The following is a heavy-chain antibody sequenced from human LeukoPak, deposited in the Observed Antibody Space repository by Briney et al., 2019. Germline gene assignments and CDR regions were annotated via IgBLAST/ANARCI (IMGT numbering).Heavy chain of an antibody. D-gene: IGHD5-12*01. Sequence: GASVKVSCKASGGTFSSYAISWVRQAPGQGLEWMGGIIPIFGTANYAQKFQGRVTITADESTSTAYMELSSLRSEDTAVYYCARIMLATTKYAFDIWGQGTMVTVSS. CDR2: IIPIFGTA. J-gene: IGHJ3*02. CDR3: ARIMLATTKYAFDI. V-gene: IGHV1-69*13. CDR1: GGTFSSYA.